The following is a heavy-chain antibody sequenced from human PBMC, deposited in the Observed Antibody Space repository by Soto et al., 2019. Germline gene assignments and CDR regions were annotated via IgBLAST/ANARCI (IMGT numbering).Heavy chain of an antibody. Sequence: ASVKVSCKASGGTFSSYAISWVRQAPGQGLEWMGGIIPIFGTANYAQKFQGRVTITADESTSTAYMELSSLKASDTAMYYCASTGAERNWFDPWGQGTLVTVSS. D-gene: IGHD4-17*01. J-gene: IGHJ5*02. V-gene: IGHV1-69*13. CDR3: ASTGAERNWFDP. CDR2: IIPIFGTA. CDR1: GGTFSSYA.